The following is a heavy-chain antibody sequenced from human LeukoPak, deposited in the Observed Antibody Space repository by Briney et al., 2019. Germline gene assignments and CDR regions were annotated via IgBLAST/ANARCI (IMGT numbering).Heavy chain of an antibody. CDR2: ISSSSSYI. J-gene: IGHJ6*03. CDR3: ARDRYYSMDV. CDR1: GFTFSSNS. Sequence: GGSLRLSCAVSGFTFSSNSMNWVRQAPGKGLEWVSSISSSSSYIYYADSVKGRFTISRDNAKNSLYLQMSSLRVEDTAVYYCARDRYYSMDVWGKGTTVTVSS. V-gene: IGHV3-21*01.